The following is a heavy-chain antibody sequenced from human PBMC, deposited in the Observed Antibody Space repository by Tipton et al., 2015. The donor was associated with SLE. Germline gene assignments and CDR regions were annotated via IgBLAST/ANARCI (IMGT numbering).Heavy chain of an antibody. CDR1: GGSISSGGYY. CDR2: IYYSGST. J-gene: IGHJ4*02. V-gene: IGHV4-31*03. Sequence: TLSLTRTVSGGSISSGGYYWSWIRHHPGKGLEWIGYIYYSGSTYYNPSLKSRVTISVDTSKNQFSLKLSSVTAADTAVYYCARGPSGGSSSGHYFDYWGQGTLVTVSS. D-gene: IGHD6-6*01. CDR3: ARGPSGGSSSGHYFDY.